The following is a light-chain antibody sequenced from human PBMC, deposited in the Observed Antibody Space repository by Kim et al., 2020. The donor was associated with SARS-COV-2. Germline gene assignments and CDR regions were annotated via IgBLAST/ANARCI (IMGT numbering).Light chain of an antibody. V-gene: IGKV3-11*01. CDR2: DVS. CDR3: QQCGNWPLT. J-gene: IGKJ4*01. Sequence: EIVLTQSPATLSLSPGERATLSCRASQSVSSYLAWYQQKPGQAPRLLIYDVSNRATGIPARFSGSGSGTDFTLTISSLESEDFAVYYCQQCGNWPLTFGGGTKVDIK. CDR1: QSVSSY.